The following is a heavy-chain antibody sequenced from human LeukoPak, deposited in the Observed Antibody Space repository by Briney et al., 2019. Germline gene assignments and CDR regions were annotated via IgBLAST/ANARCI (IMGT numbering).Heavy chain of an antibody. Sequence: GGSLRLSCAASGFTFSTYAMSWVRQAPGRGLEWVSSISESGSRTYYADSAKGRFTISRDNSENTLNLHMNSLRADDTAVYYCAKAETTAWTAVDYWGQGTLVTVSS. D-gene: IGHD4-11*01. CDR1: GFTFSTYA. CDR2: ISESGSRT. V-gene: IGHV3-23*01. CDR3: AKAETTAWTAVDY. J-gene: IGHJ4*02.